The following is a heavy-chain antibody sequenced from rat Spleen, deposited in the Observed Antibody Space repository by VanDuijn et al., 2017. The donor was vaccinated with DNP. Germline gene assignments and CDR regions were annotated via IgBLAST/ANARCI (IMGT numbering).Heavy chain of an antibody. V-gene: IGHV5-50*01. D-gene: IGHD1-6*01. CDR3: AKIPGFKGMDA. Sequence: EVQLVESGGGLVQPGSSLKLSCVASGFTFNSYNMHWIRQAPKKGLEWIALAYYDSSNKYYADSVKGRFTISRDNSKNTLYLEMNSLRSEDTAMYYCAKIPGFKGMDAWGQGTSVTVSS. CDR2: AYYDSSNK. J-gene: IGHJ4*01. CDR1: GFTFNSYN.